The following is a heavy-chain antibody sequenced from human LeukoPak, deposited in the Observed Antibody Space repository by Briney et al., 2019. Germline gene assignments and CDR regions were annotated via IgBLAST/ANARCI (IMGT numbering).Heavy chain of an antibody. D-gene: IGHD1-26*01. CDR3: ALNSEGRGSRYGMDV. CDR1: GFTFSNYA. CDR2: ISSSGGST. Sequence: GGSLRLSCAVSGFTFSNYAMSWVRQAPGKGLEWVSAISSSGGSTNYADSVKGRFTISRDNSKNTLYLQMNSLRDEDTAVYYCALNSEGRGSRYGMDVWGQGTTVTVS. V-gene: IGHV3-23*01. J-gene: IGHJ6*02.